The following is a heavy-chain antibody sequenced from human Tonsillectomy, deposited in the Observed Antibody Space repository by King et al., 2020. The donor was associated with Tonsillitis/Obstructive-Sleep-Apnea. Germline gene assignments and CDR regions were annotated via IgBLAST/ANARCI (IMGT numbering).Heavy chain of an antibody. CDR2: IYYSGST. V-gene: IGHV4-39*01. CDR1: GGSISSSTYY. CDR3: ARRVQLERRGDAFNI. J-gene: IGHJ3*02. Sequence: QLQESGPGLVKPSETLSLTCTVSGGSISSSTYYWGWIRQPPGKWLEWIGTIYYSGSTYYNPSLKTRVTISVDTSNNQFSLKLSSVTAADTAVYYCARRVQLERRGDAFNIWGQGTMVTVSS. D-gene: IGHD1-1*01.